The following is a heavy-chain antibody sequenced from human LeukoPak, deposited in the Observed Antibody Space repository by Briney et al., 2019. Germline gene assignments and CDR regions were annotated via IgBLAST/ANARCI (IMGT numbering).Heavy chain of an antibody. CDR2: IYYNGNT. CDR1: GGSISSGGYY. J-gene: IGHJ6*02. V-gene: IGHV4-61*08. CDR3: ARGRSNYYGMDV. Sequence: SQTLSLTCAVSGGSISSGGYYWNWIRRPPGKGLEWIGYIYYNGNTNYSPSLKSRVTMSVDTSKNLFSLKVSSVTAADTAVYYCARGRSNYYGMDVWGQGTTVTVSS. D-gene: IGHD1-26*01.